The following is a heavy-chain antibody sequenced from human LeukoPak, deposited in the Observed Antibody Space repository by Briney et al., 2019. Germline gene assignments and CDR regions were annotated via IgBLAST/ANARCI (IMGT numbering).Heavy chain of an antibody. D-gene: IGHD3-10*01. Sequence: PSGTLSLTCAVSGGSISSSNWWRWVRQPPGKGLEWIGEIYHSGSTNYNPSLKSRVTISVDKSKNQFSLKLSSVTAADTAVYYCARYSPGFGEPKFDYWGQGTLVTVSS. J-gene: IGHJ4*02. CDR2: IYHSGST. CDR1: GGSISSSNW. CDR3: ARYSPGFGEPKFDY. V-gene: IGHV4-4*02.